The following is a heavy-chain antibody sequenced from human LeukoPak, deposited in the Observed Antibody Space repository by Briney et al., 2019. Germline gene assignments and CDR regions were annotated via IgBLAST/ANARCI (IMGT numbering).Heavy chain of an antibody. CDR1: GFTFDDYA. V-gene: IGHV3-9*01. J-gene: IGHJ4*02. Sequence: GRSLRLSCAASGFTFDDYAMHWVRQAPGKGLEWVSGISWNSGSIGYADSVKGRFTISRDNAKNSLYLQMNSLRAEDTALYYCAKDRVSSSWYFFDYWAREPWSPSPQ. D-gene: IGHD6-13*01. CDR2: ISWNSGSI. CDR3: AKDRVSSSWYFFDY.